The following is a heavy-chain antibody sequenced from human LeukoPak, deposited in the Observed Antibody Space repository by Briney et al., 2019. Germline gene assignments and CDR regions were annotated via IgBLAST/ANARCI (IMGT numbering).Heavy chain of an antibody. V-gene: IGHV3-21*01. J-gene: IGHJ4*02. Sequence: GGSQRLLCAASGFTFSIYSMHCAPHAPGRALVCVWYISSSSSYIYYADSVKGRFTISRDNAKNSLYLQMNSRRAEDTAVYYCARIGIAVAGRGVDYWGQGTLVTVSS. CDR3: ARIGIAVAGRGVDY. CDR1: GFTFSIYS. D-gene: IGHD6-19*01. CDR2: ISSSSSYI.